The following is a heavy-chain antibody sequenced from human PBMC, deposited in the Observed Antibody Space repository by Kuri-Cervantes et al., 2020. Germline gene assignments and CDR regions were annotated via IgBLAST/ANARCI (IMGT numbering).Heavy chain of an antibody. CDR3: ARGPEAGYSSSWDFDY. J-gene: IGHJ4*02. V-gene: IGHV3-21*06. CDR1: GFTFLKYS. CDR2: ISSSTFI. D-gene: IGHD6-13*01. Sequence: GGSLRLSCAAPGFTFLKYSMNWVRQAPGKGLEWVSSISSSTFIYYADSVKGRFTISRDNANNSLFLQMNSLRADDTAVYYCARGPEAGYSSSWDFDYWGQGTLVTVSS.